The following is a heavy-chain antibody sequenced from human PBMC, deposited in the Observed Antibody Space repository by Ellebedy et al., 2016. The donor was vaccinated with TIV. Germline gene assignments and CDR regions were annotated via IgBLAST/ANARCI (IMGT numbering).Heavy chain of an antibody. CDR3: ARGGGRWLQVDF. D-gene: IGHD5-24*01. CDR1: GGYLRTYY. V-gene: IGHV4-59*01. Sequence: SETLSLXXTVSGGYLRTYYWSWIRQPPGKGLEWVGYLYYSGSTGESTSYNPSLKSRVTISVDTSKNQFSLRLSSVTAADTAVYYCARGGGRWLQVDFWGQGTLVTVSS. CDR2: LYYSGST. J-gene: IGHJ4*02.